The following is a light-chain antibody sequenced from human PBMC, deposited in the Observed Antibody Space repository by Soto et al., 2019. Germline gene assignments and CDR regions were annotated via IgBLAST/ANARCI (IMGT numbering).Light chain of an antibody. J-gene: IGKJ4*01. Sequence: DIQMTQSPSTLSASVGDRVTITCRASQSISSWLAGYQQKPGKAPKLLIYDASSSESGVPSRFSGSGAGTDFTLTISSLQPEDVAIYYCQKYNSGPLTFGGGTKVEIK. CDR2: DAS. CDR1: QSISSW. V-gene: IGKV1-5*01. CDR3: QKYNSGPLT.